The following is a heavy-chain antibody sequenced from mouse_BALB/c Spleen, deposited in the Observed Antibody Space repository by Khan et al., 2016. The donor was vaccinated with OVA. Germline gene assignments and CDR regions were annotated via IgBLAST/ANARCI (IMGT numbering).Heavy chain of an antibody. V-gene: IGHV1S132*01. CDR3: ASTTYYGCGVYTVDY. J-gene: IGHJ4*01. Sequence: QVQLQQSGADLVKPGASVKLSCKASGYTFTSYWINWIKQRPGQGLEWIGQIAPGSGSTYYNEIFKGKATLTVDTSSSTAYIQLSSLSSEDSAVYSSASTTYYGCGVYTVDYWGQGTPVTVSA. D-gene: IGHD1-1*01. CDR1: GYTFTSYW. CDR2: IAPGSGST.